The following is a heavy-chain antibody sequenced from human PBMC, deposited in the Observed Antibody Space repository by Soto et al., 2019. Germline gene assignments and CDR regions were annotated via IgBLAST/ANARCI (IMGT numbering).Heavy chain of an antibody. D-gene: IGHD6-13*01. Sequence: GESLKISCGASGFIFSSYAMSWVRQAPGKGLEWVSGISGSGGSTYYAGSAKGRFTISRDNSKNVLYLEMYSLRAEDTAVYYCAKDYFGHSSSWSYMDVWGKGTTVTVSS. J-gene: IGHJ6*03. CDR2: ISGSGGST. V-gene: IGHV3-23*01. CDR3: AKDYFGHSSSWSYMDV. CDR1: GFIFSSYA.